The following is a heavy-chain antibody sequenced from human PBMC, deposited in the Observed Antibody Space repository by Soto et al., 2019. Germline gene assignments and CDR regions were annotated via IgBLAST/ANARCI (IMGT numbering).Heavy chain of an antibody. CDR2: IYPCDSDS. CDR3: ARLYEGGGMDV. CDR1: GYTCTTSW. D-gene: IGHD3-3*01. J-gene: IGHJ6*02. Sequence: PGASLKISCDGSGYTCTTSWIGLVRQMPGKGLDWTGIIYPCDSDSTYSASFQGQVTISADKSISIAYLQWSSLKASDTAMYYCARLYEGGGMDVGGQGTTVTVSS. V-gene: IGHV5-51*01.